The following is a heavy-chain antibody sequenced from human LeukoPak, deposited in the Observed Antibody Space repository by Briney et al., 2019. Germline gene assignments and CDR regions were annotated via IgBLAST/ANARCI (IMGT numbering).Heavy chain of an antibody. D-gene: IGHD3-22*01. V-gene: IGHV3-74*01. CDR2: VNIDGSRT. Sequence: PGGSLRLSCAASGFTFSSYWLHWVRQAPGKGLVWVSRVNIDGSRTSYADSVRGRFTISRDNSKNTLYLQMNSLRAEDTPGYYCARVKDSSGYYFYGHFDYWGQGTLVTVSS. CDR3: ARVKDSSGYYFYGHFDY. CDR1: GFTFSSYW. J-gene: IGHJ4*02.